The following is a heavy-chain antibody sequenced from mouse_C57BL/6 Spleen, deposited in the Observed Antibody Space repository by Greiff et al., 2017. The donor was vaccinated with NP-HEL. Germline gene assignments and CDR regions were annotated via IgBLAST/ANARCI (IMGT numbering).Heavy chain of an antibody. CDR3: ARNDGSSYVGYFDV. J-gene: IGHJ1*03. Sequence: VQLQESGPGLVAPSQSLSITCTVSGFSLTSYAISWVRQPPGKGLEWLGVIWTGGGTNYNSALKSRLSISKDNSKSQVFLKMNSLQTDDTARYYCARNDGSSYVGYFDVWGTGTTVTVSS. D-gene: IGHD1-1*01. CDR1: GFSLTSYA. V-gene: IGHV2-9-1*01. CDR2: IWTGGGT.